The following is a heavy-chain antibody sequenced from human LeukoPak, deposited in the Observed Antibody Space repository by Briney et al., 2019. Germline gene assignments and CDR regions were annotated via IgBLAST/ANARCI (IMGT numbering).Heavy chain of an antibody. D-gene: IGHD2-21*02. CDR2: IRSKANSYAT. Sequence: GGSLRLSCAASGFTFSGSAMHWVRQASGKGLEWVGRIRSKANSYATAYAASVKGRFTISRDDSKNTAYLQMNSLKTEDTAVYYCTRPDLAYCGGGCYGHDAFDIWGQGTMVTVSS. V-gene: IGHV3-73*01. J-gene: IGHJ3*02. CDR3: TRPDLAYCGGGCYGHDAFDI. CDR1: GFTFSGSA.